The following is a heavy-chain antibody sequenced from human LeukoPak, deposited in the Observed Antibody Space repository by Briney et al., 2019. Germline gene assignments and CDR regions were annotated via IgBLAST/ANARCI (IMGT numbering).Heavy chain of an antibody. D-gene: IGHD3-10*01. CDR1: GFTFSSYE. CDR2: IRSKANSYAT. V-gene: IGHV3-73*01. J-gene: IGHJ6*03. Sequence: PGGSLRLSCAASGFTFSSYEMNWVRQASGKGLEWVGRIRSKANSYATAYAASVKGRFTISRDDSKNTAYLQMNSLKTEDTAVYYCTRVEKETRAFYYYYMDVWGKGTTVTVSS. CDR3: TRVEKETRAFYYYYMDV.